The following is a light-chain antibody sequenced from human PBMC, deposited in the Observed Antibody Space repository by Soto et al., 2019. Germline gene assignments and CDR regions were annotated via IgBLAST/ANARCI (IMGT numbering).Light chain of an antibody. CDR3: QQYNNWPRT. CDR2: GAF. V-gene: IGKV3-15*01. J-gene: IGKJ1*01. Sequence: EIVMTQSPATLSVSPGXRATLSCRASQSVSSNLAWYQQKPGQAPRLLIYGAFTRATGIPAGFSGSGSGTDFTLTISSLQSEDFAVYYCQQYNNWPRTFGQGTKVDIK. CDR1: QSVSSN.